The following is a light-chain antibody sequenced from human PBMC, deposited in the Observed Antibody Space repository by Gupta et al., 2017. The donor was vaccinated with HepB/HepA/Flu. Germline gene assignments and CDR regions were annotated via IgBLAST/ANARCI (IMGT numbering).Light chain of an antibody. J-gene: IGKJ1*01. V-gene: IGKV1-8*01. CDR2: AAS. CDR3: QQDDSYPMT. CDR1: QGISSY. Sequence: AIRMTQSPSSFSASTGDRVTITCRASQGISSYLAWYQQKPGKAPKLLIYAASTLQSGVPSRFSGSGSGTDFTLTISFLQSEDFATYYCQQDDSYPMTFGQGTKVEIK.